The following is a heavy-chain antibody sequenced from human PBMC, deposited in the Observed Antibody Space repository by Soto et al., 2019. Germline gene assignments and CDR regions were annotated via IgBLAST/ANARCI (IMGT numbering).Heavy chain of an antibody. V-gene: IGHV1-46*01. CDR2: INPSGGST. D-gene: IGHD1-26*01. Sequence: QVQLVQSGAEVKKPGASVKVSCKASGYTFTSYYMHWVRQAPGQGLEWMGIINPSGGSTSYAQKFQGRVNVTRDTSTSTVYMELSSRRSEDTAVYYCAGERGGIVGPPHPIAYWGQGTLVTVSS. CDR1: GYTFTSYY. J-gene: IGHJ4*02. CDR3: AGERGGIVGPPHPIAY.